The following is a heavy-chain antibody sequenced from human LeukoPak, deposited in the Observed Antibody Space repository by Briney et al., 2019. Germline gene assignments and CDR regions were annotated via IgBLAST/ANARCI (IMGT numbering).Heavy chain of an antibody. CDR2: IYTGGAT. Sequence: GGSLRLSCAASGFTFSSYSMNWVRQAPGKGLEWVSVIYTGGATFYADSVKGRFTISRDSSKNTVYLQMNSLRGEDTAVYFCARDYDNIWGSFPYWGQGTLVTVSS. CDR1: GFTFSSYS. V-gene: IGHV3-53*01. J-gene: IGHJ4*02. CDR3: ARDYDNIWGSFPY. D-gene: IGHD3-16*01.